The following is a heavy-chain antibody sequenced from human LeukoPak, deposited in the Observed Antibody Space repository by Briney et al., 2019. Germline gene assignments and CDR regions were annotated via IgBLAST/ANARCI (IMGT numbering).Heavy chain of an antibody. V-gene: IGHV5-51*01. J-gene: IGHJ4*02. CDR3: ARAYYYDSSGYLYYFDY. CDR2: IYPGDSDT. CDR1: GYRFTDYW. Sequence: GESLKISCEVSGYRFTDYWIGWVRQMPGKGLEWMGIIYPGDSDTRYSPSFQGQVTISADKSISTAYLQWSSLKASDTAMYYCARAYYYDSSGYLYYFDYWGQGTLVTVSS. D-gene: IGHD3-22*01.